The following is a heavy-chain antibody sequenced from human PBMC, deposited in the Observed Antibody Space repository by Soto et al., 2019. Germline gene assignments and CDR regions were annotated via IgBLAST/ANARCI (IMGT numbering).Heavy chain of an antibody. CDR2: IYYSGST. D-gene: IGHD3-3*01. Sequence: SETLSLTCTVSGGSISSYYWSWIRQPPGKGLEWIGYIYYSGSTNYNPSLKSRVTISVDTSKNQFSLKLSSVTAADTAVYYCARHVLRFLGNFDYWGQGTLVTVSS. J-gene: IGHJ4*02. CDR1: GGSISSYY. CDR3: ARHVLRFLGNFDY. V-gene: IGHV4-59*08.